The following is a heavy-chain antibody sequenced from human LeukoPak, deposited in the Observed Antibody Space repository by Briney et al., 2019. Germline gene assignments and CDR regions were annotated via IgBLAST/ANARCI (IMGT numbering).Heavy chain of an antibody. J-gene: IGHJ4*02. CDR3: ARSNSGSYFDY. Sequence: GASVKVSCKASGYTFTGNFMHWVRQAPGQGLEWMGWINPNSGGTNYAQKFQGRVTMTRDTSISTAYMELSRLRSDDTAVYYCARSNSGSYFDYWGQGTLVTVSS. V-gene: IGHV1-2*02. CDR1: GYTFTGNF. CDR2: INPNSGGT. D-gene: IGHD1-26*01.